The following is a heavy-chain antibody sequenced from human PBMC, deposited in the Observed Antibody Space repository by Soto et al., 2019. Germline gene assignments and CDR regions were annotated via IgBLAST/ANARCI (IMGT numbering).Heavy chain of an antibody. V-gene: IGHV3-30-3*01. CDR3: ASSLYYYYGMDV. CDR1: GFTFSSYA. Sequence: GGSLRLSCAASGFTFSSYAMHWVRQAPGKGLECVAVISYDGSNKYYADSVKGRFTISRDNSKNTLYLQMNSLRAEDTAVYYCASSLYYYYGMDVWGQGTTVTVSS. CDR2: ISYDGSNK. J-gene: IGHJ6*01.